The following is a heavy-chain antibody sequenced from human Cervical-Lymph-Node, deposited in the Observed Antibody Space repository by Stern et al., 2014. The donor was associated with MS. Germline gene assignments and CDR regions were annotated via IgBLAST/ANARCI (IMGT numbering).Heavy chain of an antibody. V-gene: IGHV1-69*09. CDR3: ARDLPSAGYGRDV. Sequence: VQLVQSGPAVKKPGSSVKVSCKASGDIFSTYSITWVRQAPGQGLEWMGRIIPMFGIANYAPKFQGRLTITAVTSTSPPYLALSSLRSEDTAVCYGARDLPSAGYGRDVWGQGTTVTVSS. J-gene: IGHJ6*02. CDR2: IIPMFGIA. D-gene: IGHD3-10*01. CDR1: GDIFSTYS.